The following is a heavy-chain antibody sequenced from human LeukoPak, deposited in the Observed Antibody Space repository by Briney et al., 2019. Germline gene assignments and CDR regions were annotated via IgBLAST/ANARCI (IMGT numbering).Heavy chain of an antibody. CDR3: ARDVFLSKQLGRGGPFDY. Sequence: GASVKVSCKASGYTFTSYYMHWMRQAPGQGLEWMGIINPSGGSTSYAQKFQGRVTMTRDTSTSTVYMELSSLRSEDTAVYYCARDVFLSKQLGRGGPFDYWGQGTLVTVSS. J-gene: IGHJ4*02. V-gene: IGHV1-46*01. CDR2: INPSGGST. CDR1: GYTFTSYY. D-gene: IGHD6-6*01.